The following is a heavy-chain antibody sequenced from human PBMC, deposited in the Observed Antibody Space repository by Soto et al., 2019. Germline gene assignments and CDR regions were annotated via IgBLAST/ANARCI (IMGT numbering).Heavy chain of an antibody. CDR2: IIPIFGTA. CDR1: GGTFSSYA. D-gene: IGHD2-2*01. J-gene: IGHJ6*02. V-gene: IGHV1-69*13. Sequence: ASVKVSCKASGGTFSSYAISWVRQAPGQGLEWMGGIIPIFGTANYAQKFQGRVTITADESTSTAYMELSSLRSEDTAVYYCARATSAVPAAALSPGVYYYYGMDVWGQGTTVTVSS. CDR3: ARATSAVPAAALSPGVYYYYGMDV.